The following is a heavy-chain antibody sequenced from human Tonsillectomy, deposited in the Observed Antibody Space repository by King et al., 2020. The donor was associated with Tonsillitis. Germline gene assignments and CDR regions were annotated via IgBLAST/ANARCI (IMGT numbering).Heavy chain of an antibody. V-gene: IGHV5-51*01. D-gene: IGHD1-1*01. CDR2: IYPGDSDT. Sequence: VQLVESGAEVKKPGESLKISCKGSGYSFTSYWIGWVRQMPGKGLEWMGIIYPGDSDTRYSPSFQGQVTISADKSISTAYLQWGSLKASDTAMYYCARHAHKRVPVDWFDPWGQGTLVTVSS. J-gene: IGHJ5*02. CDR1: GYSFTSYW. CDR3: ARHAHKRVPVDWFDP.